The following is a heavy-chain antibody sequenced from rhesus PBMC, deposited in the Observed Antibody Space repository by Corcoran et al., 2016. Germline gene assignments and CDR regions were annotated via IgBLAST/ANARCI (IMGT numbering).Heavy chain of an antibody. CDR1: GESLRDNSY. CDR2: FYGGRGTP. V-gene: IGHV4-106*01. J-gene: IGHJ3*01. D-gene: IGHD3-16*01. Sequence: QVRLQASGPGLVKPAETLSLTCAVSGESLRDNSYWNWIRQSPEKGMEWFGNFYGGRGTPNHNPSRDSPFDISRHTSRNHCSLKLNFVPAADTAVYDCTRGSPVNRVVTRSSDGFDFWGQGLRVTVS. CDR3: TRGSPVNRVVTRSSDGFDF.